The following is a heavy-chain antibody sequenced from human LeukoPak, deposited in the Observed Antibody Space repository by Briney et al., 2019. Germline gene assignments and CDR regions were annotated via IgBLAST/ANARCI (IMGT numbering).Heavy chain of an antibody. CDR2: IYYSGST. CDR3: ARTRYSSGWSPTYGMDV. Sequence: PSETLSLTCTVSGGSISSYYWSWIRQPPGKGLEWIGYIYYSGSTNYNPSLKSRVTISVDTSKNQFSLKLSSVTAAGTAVYYCARTRYSSGWSPTYGMDVWGQGTTVTVSS. J-gene: IGHJ6*02. D-gene: IGHD6-19*01. CDR1: GGSISSYY. V-gene: IGHV4-59*01.